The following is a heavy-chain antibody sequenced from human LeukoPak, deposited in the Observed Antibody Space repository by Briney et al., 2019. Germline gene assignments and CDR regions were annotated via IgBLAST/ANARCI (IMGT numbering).Heavy chain of an antibody. V-gene: IGHV3-23*01. D-gene: IGHD3-16*01. CDR1: GFTFSSYD. Sequence: PGGSLRLSCAASGFTFSSYDMSWVRQAPGKGLEWVSGILDSGYSTYYANSVKGRFTISRDNSNNTLYLQMNSLRAEDTAVYYCAKLGGHPLHNYYVGVWGKGTTVAVSS. CDR3: AKLGGHPLHNYYVGV. J-gene: IGHJ6*03. CDR2: ILDSGYST.